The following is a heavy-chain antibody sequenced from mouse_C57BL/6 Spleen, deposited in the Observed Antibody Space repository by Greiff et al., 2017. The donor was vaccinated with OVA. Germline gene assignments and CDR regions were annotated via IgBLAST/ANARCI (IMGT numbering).Heavy chain of an antibody. J-gene: IGHJ2*01. Sequence: EVKLMESGGGLVKPGGSLKLSCAASGFTFSDYGMHWVRQAPGKGLEWVAYISSGSSTIYYADTVKGRFTISRDNAKNTLFLQMTSLRSEDAAMYYCAITGGDYWGQGTTLTVSS. CDR1: GFTFSDYG. CDR2: ISSGSSTI. CDR3: AITGGDY. V-gene: IGHV5-17*01.